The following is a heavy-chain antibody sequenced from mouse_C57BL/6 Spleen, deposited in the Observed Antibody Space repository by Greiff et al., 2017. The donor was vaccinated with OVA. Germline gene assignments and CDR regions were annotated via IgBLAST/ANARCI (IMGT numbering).Heavy chain of an antibody. CDR3: ARRLYYGNYGFDY. CDR2: IDPSDRYT. J-gene: IGHJ2*01. Sequence: QQSCKASGYTFTRYWMHWVTQRPGHGLAWIGEIDPSDRYTNYNQKFKGKSTLTVDKSSSTAYMQLSSLTSEDSAVYYCARRLYYGNYGFDYWGQGTTLTVSS. V-gene: IGHV1-69*01. D-gene: IGHD2-1*01. CDR1: GYTFTRYW.